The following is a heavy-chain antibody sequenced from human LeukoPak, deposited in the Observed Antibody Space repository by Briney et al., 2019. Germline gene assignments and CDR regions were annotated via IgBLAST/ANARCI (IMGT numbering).Heavy chain of an antibody. Sequence: GGSMRLSCAASGLAFSAYKMHWVRQAPRKGLVWVSRISTDGYTTDYADFVQGRFTASRDNTKDTWSLEMNSLRAEDTAVYYCVVGGSPGYWGQGTLVTVSS. CDR1: GLAFSAYK. CDR2: ISTDGYTT. D-gene: IGHD2-15*01. V-gene: IGHV3-74*01. CDR3: VVGGSPGY. J-gene: IGHJ4*02.